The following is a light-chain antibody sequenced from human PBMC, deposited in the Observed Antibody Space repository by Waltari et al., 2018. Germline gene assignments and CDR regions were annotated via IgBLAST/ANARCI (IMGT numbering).Light chain of an antibody. V-gene: IGLV2-14*01. J-gene: IGLJ3*02. Sequence: QSALTQPASVSGSPGQSITIPCTGTSSDVGFYDLVSWFQQHPGKAPKVMISKVNNRPSGVSNRFSGSKSANTASLTISGLQAEDEADYYCSSYTRRSYWVFGGGTQLTVL. CDR3: SSYTRRSYWV. CDR2: KVN. CDR1: SSDVGFYDL.